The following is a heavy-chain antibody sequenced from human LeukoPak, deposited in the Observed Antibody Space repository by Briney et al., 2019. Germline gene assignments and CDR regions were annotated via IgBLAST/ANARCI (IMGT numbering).Heavy chain of an antibody. D-gene: IGHD3-10*01. CDR1: GFTFSSYW. CDR3: ARRFSRITMIRGESWFDP. V-gene: IGHV3-74*01. J-gene: IGHJ5*02. CDR2: INSDGSST. Sequence: GGSLRLSCAASGFTFSSYWMHWVRQAPGKGLVWVSRINSDGSSTSYADSVKGRFTISRDNAKNSLYLQMNSLRAEDTAVYYCARRFSRITMIRGESWFDPWGQGTLVIVSS.